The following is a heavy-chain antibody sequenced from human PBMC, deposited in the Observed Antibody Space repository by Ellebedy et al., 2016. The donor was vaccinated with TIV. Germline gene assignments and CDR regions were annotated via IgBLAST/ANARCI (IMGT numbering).Heavy chain of an antibody. CDR1: GGSISSYY. CDR2: IYTSGST. Sequence: SETLSLXXTVSGGSISSYYWSWIRQPAGKGLEWIGRIYTSGSTNYNPSLKSRVTMSVDTSKNQFSLKLSSVTAADTAVYYCARVIAVAGTDWFDPWGQGTLVTVSS. V-gene: IGHV4-4*07. J-gene: IGHJ5*02. D-gene: IGHD6-19*01. CDR3: ARVIAVAGTDWFDP.